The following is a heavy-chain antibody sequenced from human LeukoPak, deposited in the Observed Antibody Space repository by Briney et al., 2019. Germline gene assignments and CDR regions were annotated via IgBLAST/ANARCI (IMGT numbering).Heavy chain of an antibody. CDR1: GFIFSGSA. J-gene: IGHJ4*02. D-gene: IGHD1-26*01. Sequence: GGSLTLSCAASGFIFSGSAMNWVRQAPGKGLEWVSSINGVSSHIYYADSVKGRFTIYRDNAKNSLYLQMNSLRAEDTAVHYCGVVPPTTRGVDWGQGSLVTVSS. CDR2: INGVSSHI. V-gene: IGHV3-21*04. CDR3: GVVPPTTRGVD.